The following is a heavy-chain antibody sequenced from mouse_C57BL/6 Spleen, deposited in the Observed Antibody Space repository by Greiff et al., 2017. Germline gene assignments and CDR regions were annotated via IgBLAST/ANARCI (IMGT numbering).Heavy chain of an antibody. J-gene: IGHJ2*01. CDR3: ARQNYYSKEGPFDY. V-gene: IGHV1-18*01. Sequence: EVQLQQSGPELVKPGASVKIPCKASGYTFTDYNMDWVKQSHGKSLEWMGDINPNNGGNIYNQKFKGKATLTVDKPSSTAYMELSSLTSEDTAVYYCARQNYYSKEGPFDYWGQGTTLTVSS. CDR2: INPNNGGN. CDR1: GYTFTDYN. D-gene: IGHD2-5*01.